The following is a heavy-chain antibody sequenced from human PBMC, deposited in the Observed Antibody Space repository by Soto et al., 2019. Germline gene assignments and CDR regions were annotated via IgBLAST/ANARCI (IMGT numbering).Heavy chain of an antibody. D-gene: IGHD2-15*01. CDR1: GFTFSSYA. V-gene: IGHV3-23*01. Sequence: GGSLRLSCAASGFTFSSYAMSWVRQAPGKGLEWVSAISGSGGSTYYADSVKGRFTISRDNSKNTLYLQMNSLRAEETAVYYCVCGSCYFWGYYYYYMDVWGKGTTVTVSS. J-gene: IGHJ6*03. CDR3: VCGSCYFWGYYYYYMDV. CDR2: ISGSGGST.